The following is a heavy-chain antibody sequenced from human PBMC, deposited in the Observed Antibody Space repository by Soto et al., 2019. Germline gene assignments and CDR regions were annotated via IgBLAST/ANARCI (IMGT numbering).Heavy chain of an antibody. J-gene: IGHJ3*02. Sequence: QITLKESGPTLVKPTQTLTLTCTFSGFSLSTSGVGVGWIRQPPGKALEWLALIYWNDDKRYSPSLKSRLTITKDTSKIQVVLTMTNLDPVDTATYYCAHSGDFWSGYLYAFDICGQGTMVTVSS. CDR2: IYWNDDK. CDR1: GFSLSTSGVG. CDR3: AHSGDFWSGYLYAFDI. V-gene: IGHV2-5*01. D-gene: IGHD3-3*01.